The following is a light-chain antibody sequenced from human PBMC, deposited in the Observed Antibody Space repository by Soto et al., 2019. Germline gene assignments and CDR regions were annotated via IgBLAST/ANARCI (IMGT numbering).Light chain of an antibody. CDR3: QHYNNWPPWT. J-gene: IGKJ1*01. V-gene: IGKV3-15*01. CDR2: GAS. Sequence: EIVMTQSPATLSVSPGERATLSCRASQSVSSNLAWYQQKPGQVPRLLIYGASTRATGIPARFSGSGSGTEFTLTISSLQSEDFAVYYCQHYNNWPPWTFGQGTKVEMK. CDR1: QSVSSN.